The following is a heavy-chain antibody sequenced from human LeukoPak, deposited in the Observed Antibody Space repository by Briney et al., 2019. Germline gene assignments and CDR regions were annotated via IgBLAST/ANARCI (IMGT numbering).Heavy chain of an antibody. V-gene: IGHV1-8*01. CDR1: GYTFTSYG. CDR2: MNPNSGNT. D-gene: IGHD5-18*01. CDR3: ARDNGGTAMAYYYYYYMDV. J-gene: IGHJ6*03. Sequence: ASVKVSCKASGYTFTSYGINWVRRATGQGLEWMGWMNPNSGNTGYAQKFQGRVTMTRNTSISTAYMELSSLRSEDTAVYYCARDNGGTAMAYYYYYYMDVWGKETTVTISS.